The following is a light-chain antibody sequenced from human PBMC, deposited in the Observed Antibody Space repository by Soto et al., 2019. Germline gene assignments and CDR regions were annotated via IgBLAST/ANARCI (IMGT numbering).Light chain of an antibody. Sequence: GLTQSPGTLSLSPGERATLSCRASQSLTNSFIAWYQQRPGQAPRLLIYDTSSRASGIPDRFSGSGSGTDFTLTISRLETEDFAVFYCQQYGTSEIIFGQGTRPEI. CDR2: DTS. CDR1: QSLTNSF. J-gene: IGKJ5*01. CDR3: QQYGTSEII. V-gene: IGKV3-20*01.